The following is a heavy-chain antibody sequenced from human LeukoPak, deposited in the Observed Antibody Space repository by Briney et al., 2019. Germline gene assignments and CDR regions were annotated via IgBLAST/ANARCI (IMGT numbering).Heavy chain of an antibody. Sequence: GASVKVSCKASGYTFTSYGISWVRQAPGQGLEWMGWISAYNGNTNYAQELQGRVTMTTDTSTSTAYMELRSLRSDDTAVYYCARRPDDHGYYYMDVWGKGTTVTISS. J-gene: IGHJ6*03. D-gene: IGHD3-3*01. CDR2: ISAYNGNT. CDR3: ARRPDDHGYYYMDV. V-gene: IGHV1-18*01. CDR1: GYTFTSYG.